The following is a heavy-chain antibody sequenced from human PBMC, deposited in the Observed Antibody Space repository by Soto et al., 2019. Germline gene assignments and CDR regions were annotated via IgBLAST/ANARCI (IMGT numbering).Heavy chain of an antibody. CDR2: ISGSGGST. CDR1: GFTFSSYA. V-gene: IGHV3-23*01. J-gene: IGHJ6*03. D-gene: IGHD2-2*01. Sequence: EVQLLESGGGLVQPGGSLRLSCAASGFTFSSYAMSWVSQAPGKGLEWVSAISGSGGSTYYADSVKGWFTISRDNSKNTLYLQMNGLRAEDTGVYYCAKDGDIVVVPAAMPIEWGYYYYYYMDVWGKGTTVTVSS. CDR3: AKDGDIVVVPAAMPIEWGYYYYYYMDV.